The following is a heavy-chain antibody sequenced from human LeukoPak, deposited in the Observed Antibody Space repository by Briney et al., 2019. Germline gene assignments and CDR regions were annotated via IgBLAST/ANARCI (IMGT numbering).Heavy chain of an antibody. Sequence: GGSLRLSCAASGFTFSDYYMSCIPQAPGEGLEWVSYISSSGSTIYYADSVKGRFTISRDNAKNSLYLQMNSLRAEDTAVYYCARVAAAADAFDIWGQGTMVTVSS. D-gene: IGHD6-13*01. CDR2: ISSSGSTI. CDR1: GFTFSDYY. J-gene: IGHJ3*02. V-gene: IGHV3-11*01. CDR3: ARVAAAADAFDI.